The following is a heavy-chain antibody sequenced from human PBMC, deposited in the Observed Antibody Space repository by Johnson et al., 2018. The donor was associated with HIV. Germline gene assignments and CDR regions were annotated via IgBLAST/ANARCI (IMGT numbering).Heavy chain of an antibody. V-gene: IGHV3-33*01. CDR1: GFTFSSYG. J-gene: IGHJ3*02. CDR3: ARVRGGTGHGAFDI. Sequence: QEKLVESGGGVVQPGRSLRLSCAASGFTFSSYGMHWVRQAPGKGLESVAVIWYDGSNKYYEDSVRGRFTISRDNSKNTLYLQMNSLRTEDTAVYYCARVRGGTGHGAFDIWGQGTMVTVSS. CDR2: IWYDGSNK.